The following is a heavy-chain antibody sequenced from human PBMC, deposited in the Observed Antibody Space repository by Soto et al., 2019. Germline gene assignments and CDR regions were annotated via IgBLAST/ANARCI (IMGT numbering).Heavy chain of an antibody. V-gene: IGHV2-5*02. CDR1: GFSVSTSGVG. CDR3: AHKGGRGAGMDV. D-gene: IGHD2-15*01. Sequence: QITLKESGPTLVKPTQTLTLTCTFSGFSVSTSGVGVAWIRQPPGKALEWLALIYWDGDERYSPFLQSRVTITKDTSKNQVVLTMTIMDPVDTATYYCAHKGGRGAGMDVWGPGTTVTVSS. CDR2: IYWDGDE. J-gene: IGHJ6*02.